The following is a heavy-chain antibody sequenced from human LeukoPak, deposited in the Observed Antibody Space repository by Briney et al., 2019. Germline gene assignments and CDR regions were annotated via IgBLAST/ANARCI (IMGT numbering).Heavy chain of an antibody. J-gene: IGHJ4*02. CDR3: ANYYYDSSGLYYFDY. D-gene: IGHD3-22*01. V-gene: IGHV3-23*01. CDR1: GFTFSSYA. Sequence: PGGSLRLSCAASGFTFSSYAMSWVRQAPGKGLEWVSAISGSGGSTYYADSVKGRFTIPRDNSKNTLYLQMNSLRAEDTAVYYCANYYYDSSGLYYFDYWGQGTLVTVSS. CDR2: ISGSGGST.